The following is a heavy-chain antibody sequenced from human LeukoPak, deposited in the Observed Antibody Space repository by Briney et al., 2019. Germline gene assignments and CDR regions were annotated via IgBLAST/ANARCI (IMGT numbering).Heavy chain of an antibody. D-gene: IGHD4-17*01. CDR1: GGSISNYY. V-gene: IGHV4-59*08. CDR2: IYYSGST. Sequence: PSETLSLTCTVPGGSISNYYWSWIRQPPGKGLEWIGYIYYSGSTNYNPSLKSRVTISVDTSKNQFSLNLTSVTAADTAVYFCTRSRSIDYGDYGWFVYWGQGTLVTVS. CDR3: TRSRSIDYGDYGWFVY. J-gene: IGHJ4*02.